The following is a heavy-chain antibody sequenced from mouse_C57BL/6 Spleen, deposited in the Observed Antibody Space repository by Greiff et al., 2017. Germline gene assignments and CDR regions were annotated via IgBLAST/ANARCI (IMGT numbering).Heavy chain of an antibody. V-gene: IGHV1-18*01. CDR1: GYTFTDYN. CDR3: ARAATVVADYAMDY. CDR2: INPNNGGT. J-gene: IGHJ4*01. Sequence: EVQLQQSGPELVKPGASVKIPCKASGYTFTDYNMDWVKQSHGKSLEWIGDINPNNGGTIYNQKFKGKATLTVDKSSSTAYMELRSLTSEDTAVYYCARAATVVADYAMDYWGQGTSVTVSS. D-gene: IGHD1-1*01.